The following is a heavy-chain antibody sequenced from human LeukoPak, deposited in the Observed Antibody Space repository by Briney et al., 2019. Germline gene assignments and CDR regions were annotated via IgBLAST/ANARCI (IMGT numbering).Heavy chain of an antibody. D-gene: IGHD3-10*01. J-gene: IGHJ4*02. CDR3: AGNMRFGELAY. CDR1: GVTFSSYA. CDR2: ISGSVGST. Sequence: WGALRVSRAASGVTFSSYAMSWVRQGPGEGLEWVSAISGSVGSTYYADSVRGRVTISRDNSKNTLYLQMTSLRAEETAVYYCAGNMRFGELAYWGQGTLVTVSS. V-gene: IGHV3-23*01.